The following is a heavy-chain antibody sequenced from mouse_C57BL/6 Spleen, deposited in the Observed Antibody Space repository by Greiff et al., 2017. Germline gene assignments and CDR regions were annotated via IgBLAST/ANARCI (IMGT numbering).Heavy chain of an antibody. CDR2: INPSNGGT. J-gene: IGHJ2*01. V-gene: IGHV1-53*01. Sequence: QVQLQQPGTELVKPGASVKLSCKASGYTFTSYWMHWVKQRPGQGLEWIGNINPSNGGTNYNEKFKSKATLTVDKASSTAYMQLSSLTSEDSAGYYCARSAYYSKGYYFDYWGQGTTLTVSS. CDR3: ARSAYYSKGYYFDY. D-gene: IGHD2-5*01. CDR1: GYTFTSYW.